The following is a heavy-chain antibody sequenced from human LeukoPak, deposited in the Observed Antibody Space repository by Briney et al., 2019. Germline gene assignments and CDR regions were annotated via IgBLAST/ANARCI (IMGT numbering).Heavy chain of an antibody. CDR2: ISAYNGNT. CDR3: ARDLVSYDFWGGAYFDY. V-gene: IGHV1-18*01. Sequence: ASVKVSCKASGYTFTSYGISWVRQAPGQGLEWMGWISAYNGNTNYAQKFQGRVTMTTDTSTSTAYMELRSLRSDDTAVYYCARDLVSYDFWGGAYFDYWGQGTLVTVSS. J-gene: IGHJ4*02. D-gene: IGHD3-3*01. CDR1: GYTFTSYG.